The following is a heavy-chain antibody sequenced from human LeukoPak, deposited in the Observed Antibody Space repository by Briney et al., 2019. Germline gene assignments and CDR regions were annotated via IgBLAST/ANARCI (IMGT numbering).Heavy chain of an antibody. Sequence: GGSLRLSCSASGFTYRDFAISGLRQAPGKGLEWVSSIGGGDTHYAHSVKGRFTISRDDSRSTVDLQMSSLRAEDTAVYYCAKDGQSFNSMYDYFDSWGQGTLVTVSS. CDR1: GFTYRDFA. V-gene: IGHV3-23*01. D-gene: IGHD2-8*01. CDR3: AKDGQSFNSMYDYFDS. J-gene: IGHJ4*02. CDR2: IGGGDT.